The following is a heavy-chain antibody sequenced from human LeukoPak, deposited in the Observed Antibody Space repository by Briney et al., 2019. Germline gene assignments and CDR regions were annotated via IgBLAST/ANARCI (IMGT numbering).Heavy chain of an antibody. CDR2: ISGGAGTP. J-gene: IGHJ4*02. CDR1: GFTFSNYA. CDR3: AKRRTTVITMDYFDY. D-gene: IGHD4-17*01. V-gene: IGHV3-23*01. Sequence: GGSLRLSCVPSGFTFSNYAMIWVRQAPGKELEWVSGISGGAGTPYYADSVKGRFTISRDNSKNTLYLQMSSLRAEDTAVYYCAKRRTTVITMDYFDYWGQGTLVTVSS.